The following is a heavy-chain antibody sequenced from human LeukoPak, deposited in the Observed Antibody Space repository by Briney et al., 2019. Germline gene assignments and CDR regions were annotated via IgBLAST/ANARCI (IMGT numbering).Heavy chain of an antibody. CDR1: ALTFSRYA. J-gene: IGHJ4*02. V-gene: IGHV3-23*01. CDR2: FIVSIGNT. D-gene: IGHD4-17*01. Sequence: PGRSLRLSCAPSALTFSRYATSWVRQAPGKGLEWVLAFIVSIGNTTYADSVKGRFTNPRDNSKNTMYPQRNSLRAEDTAVYYCAKTNGCGDYGTVDYWGQGTLVTVSS. CDR3: AKTNGCGDYGTVDY.